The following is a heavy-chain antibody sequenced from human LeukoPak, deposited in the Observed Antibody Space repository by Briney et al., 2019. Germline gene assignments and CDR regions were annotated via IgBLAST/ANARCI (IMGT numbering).Heavy chain of an antibody. CDR1: GFTFSDYY. J-gene: IGHJ4*02. CDR2: ISGSGGST. CDR3: AKCIRDPDSSVFDY. V-gene: IGHV3-23*01. D-gene: IGHD1-14*01. Sequence: GGSLRLSCAASGFTFSDYYMSWIRQAPGKGLEWVSAISGSGGSTYYADSVKGRFTISRDNSKNTLYLQMNSLRAEDTAVYYCAKCIRDPDSSVFDYWGQGTLVTVSS.